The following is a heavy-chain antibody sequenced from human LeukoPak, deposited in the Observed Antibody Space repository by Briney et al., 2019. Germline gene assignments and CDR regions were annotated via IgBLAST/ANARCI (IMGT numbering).Heavy chain of an antibody. D-gene: IGHD3-3*01. CDR1: GFTFSSYG. CDR3: AKSKWLLSDAILPIDY. Sequence: GGFLRLSCAASGFTFSSYGMHWVRQAPGKGLEWVAVISYDGSNKYYAGSVKGRFTISRDNSKNTLYLQMNSLRAEDTAVYYCAKSKWLLSDAILPIDYWGQGTLVTVSS. V-gene: IGHV3-30*18. CDR2: ISYDGSNK. J-gene: IGHJ4*02.